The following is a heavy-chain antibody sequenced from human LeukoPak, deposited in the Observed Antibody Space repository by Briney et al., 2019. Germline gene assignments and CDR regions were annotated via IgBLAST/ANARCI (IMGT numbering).Heavy chain of an antibody. CDR3: ARDHTSSWYLTHWFDS. V-gene: IGHV4-39*07. Sequence: SETLSLTCTVSGGCISSSSYYWGWIRQPPGKGLEWIGSIYYSGSTYYNPSLKSRVTISVDTSKNQFSLKLSSVTAADTAVYYCARDHTSSWYLTHWFDSWGQGTLVTVSS. CDR1: GGCISSSSYY. D-gene: IGHD6-13*01. CDR2: IYYSGST. J-gene: IGHJ5*01.